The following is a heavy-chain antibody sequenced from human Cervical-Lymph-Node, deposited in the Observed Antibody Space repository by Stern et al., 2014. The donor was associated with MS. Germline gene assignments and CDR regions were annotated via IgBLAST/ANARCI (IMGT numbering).Heavy chain of an antibody. V-gene: IGHV4-59*01. J-gene: IGHJ6*02. CDR1: GDSSSFYY. CDR3: ARLDHYYGMDV. CDR2: IDNSGST. Sequence: VQLVESCPRVVKPSETLSLVCTVSGDSSSFYYWNCIRQPPGKGLEWIGYIDNSGSTNYNPSLWSRVTISRDTSKNQISLKLTSVTAADTAVYYCARLDHYYGMDVWGQGTTVTVSS.